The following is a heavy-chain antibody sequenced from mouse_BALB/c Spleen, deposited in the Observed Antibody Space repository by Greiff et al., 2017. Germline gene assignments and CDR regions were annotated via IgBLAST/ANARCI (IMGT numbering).Heavy chain of an antibody. CDR1: GFTFSSYA. CDR3: ARGGDYAWFAY. Sequence: EVKVVESGGGLVKPGGSLKLSCAASGFTFSSYAMSWVRQTPEKRLEWVASISSGGSNYYPDSVKGRFTISRDNARNILYLQMSSLRSEDTAMYYCARGGDYAWFAYWGQGTLVTVSA. J-gene: IGHJ3*01. V-gene: IGHV5-6-5*01. CDR2: ISSGGSN. D-gene: IGHD2-4*01.